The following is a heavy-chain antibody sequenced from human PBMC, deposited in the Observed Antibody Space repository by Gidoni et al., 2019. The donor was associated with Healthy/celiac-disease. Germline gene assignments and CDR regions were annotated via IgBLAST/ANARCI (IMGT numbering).Heavy chain of an antibody. CDR3: I. Sequence: EVQLLHSGADVKKAGASLKISRKGSGYSFTSYWIGWVRQMPGKGLEWLGIIYPGDSDTRYSPSFQGQVTISADSSISTAMYYGARRLADGQYDAFDIWGQGTMGTVSS. J-gene: IGHJ3*02. D-gene: IGHD3-16*01. CDR1: GYSFTSYW. CDR2: IYPGDSDT. V-gene: IGHV5-51*03.